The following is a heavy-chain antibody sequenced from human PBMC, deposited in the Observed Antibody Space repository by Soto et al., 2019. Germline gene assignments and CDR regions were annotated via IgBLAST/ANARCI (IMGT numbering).Heavy chain of an antibody. CDR1: GFTFSSYW. J-gene: IGHJ6*03. Sequence: GGSLRLSCAASGFTFSSYWMSWVRQAPGKGLEWVANIKQDGSEKYYVDSVKGRFTISRDNAKNSLYLQMNSLRAEDTAVYYCAKSPEPDYYYMDVWGKGTTVTVSS. D-gene: IGHD1-1*01. CDR2: IKQDGSEK. CDR3: AKSPEPDYYYMDV. V-gene: IGHV3-7*03.